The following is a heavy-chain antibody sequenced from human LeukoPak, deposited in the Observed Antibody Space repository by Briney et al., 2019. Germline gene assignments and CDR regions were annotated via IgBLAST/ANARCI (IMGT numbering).Heavy chain of an antibody. CDR2: INHSGST. Sequence: SETLSLTCAVYGGSFSGYYWSWIRQPPGKGLEWIGEINHSGSTNYNPSLKSRVTISVDTSKNQFSLKLSFVTAADTAVYYCARGGNTAMVKPAGYFDYWGQGALVSVSS. CDR1: GGSFSGYY. D-gene: IGHD5-18*01. J-gene: IGHJ4*02. V-gene: IGHV4-34*01. CDR3: ARGGNTAMVKPAGYFDY.